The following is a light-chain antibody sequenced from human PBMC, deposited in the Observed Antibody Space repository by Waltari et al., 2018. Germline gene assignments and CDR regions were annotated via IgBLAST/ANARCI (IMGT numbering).Light chain of an antibody. CDR3: QSYDSSLSAL. CDR2: GNS. V-gene: IGLV1-40*01. CDR1: SSNIGAGYD. Sequence: QSVLTQPPSVSGVTGQRVTITCTGSSSNIGAGYDVHWYQQLPGTAPKLLIYGNSNRPSGVPDRFSGSKSGTSASLAITGLQAEDEADYYCQSYDSSLSALFGGGTKLTVL. J-gene: IGLJ2*01.